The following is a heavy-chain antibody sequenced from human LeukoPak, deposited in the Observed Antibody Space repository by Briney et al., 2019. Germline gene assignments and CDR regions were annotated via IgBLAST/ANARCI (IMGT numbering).Heavy chain of an antibody. CDR1: GFTFSTYG. V-gene: IGHV3-23*01. CDR3: AAGRGNGYGSGPFEY. J-gene: IGHJ4*02. CDR2: ISVDGGEA. Sequence: PGGSLRLSCAASGFTFSTYGMTWVRQAPGKGLEWVSSISVDGGEAHYADSVKGHFTISRDNSKSSVFLQMNSLRAEDTAVYYCAAGRGNGYGSGPFEYWGQGTLVTVSS. D-gene: IGHD3-10*01.